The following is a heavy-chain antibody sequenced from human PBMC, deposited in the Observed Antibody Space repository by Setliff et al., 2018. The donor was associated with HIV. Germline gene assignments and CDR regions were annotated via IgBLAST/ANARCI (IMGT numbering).Heavy chain of an antibody. V-gene: IGHV4-39*01. CDR3: ECYNSDDGYFDN. D-gene: IGHD2-8*01. J-gene: IGHJ4*02. Sequence: PSETLSLTCTVSGGSTDSGSYYWAWIRQPPGKGLEWIGSMYYTGSTYYNPSLKSRVTISIDTSNNQFSLKLSSVTAADTAVYYCECYNSDDGYFDNWGQGALVTVSS. CDR2: MYYTGST. CDR1: GGSTDSGSYY.